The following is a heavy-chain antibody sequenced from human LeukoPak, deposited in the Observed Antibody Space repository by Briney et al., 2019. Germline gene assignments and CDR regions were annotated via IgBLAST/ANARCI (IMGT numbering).Heavy chain of an antibody. CDR2: ISDSGGGT. J-gene: IGHJ4*02. CDR1: GFTFSSYA. Sequence: GGSLRLSCAASGFTFSSYAMSWVPQAPGKGLEWVSTISDSGGGTYYADSVKGRFTISRDNSKNTLYLQVDTLRAEDTAVYYCAKRTGGFDYWGQGTLVTVSS. V-gene: IGHV3-23*01. CDR3: AKRTGGFDY. D-gene: IGHD1-14*01.